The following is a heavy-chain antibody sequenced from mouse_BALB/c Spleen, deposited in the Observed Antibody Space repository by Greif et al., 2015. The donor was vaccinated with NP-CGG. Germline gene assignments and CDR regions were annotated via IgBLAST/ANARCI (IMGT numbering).Heavy chain of an antibody. CDR2: IWAGGST. V-gene: IGHV2-9*02. Sequence: VMLVESGPGLVAPSQSLSITCTISGFPLTSYGVHWVRQPPGKGLEWLGVIWAGGSTNYNSALMSRLSISKDNSKSQVFLKMNSLQTDDTAMYYCARGYGSSSIYYYAMDYWGQGTSVTVSS. J-gene: IGHJ4*01. D-gene: IGHD1-1*01. CDR3: ARGYGSSSIYYYAMDY. CDR1: GFPLTSYG.